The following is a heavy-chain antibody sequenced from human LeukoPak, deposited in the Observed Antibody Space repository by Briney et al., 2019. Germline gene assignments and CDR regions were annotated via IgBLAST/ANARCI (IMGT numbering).Heavy chain of an antibody. J-gene: IGHJ5*02. CDR2: TYYSGST. V-gene: IGHV4-59*01. Sequence: SETLSLTCTVSGGSISSYYWSWIRQPPGKGLEWIGYTYYSGSTKYNPSLKSRVTISVDTSKNQFSLKLPSVTAADTAVYYCARGSGEDRSGYYYSQGGWFDPWGQGTLVTVSS. CDR1: GGSISSYY. D-gene: IGHD3-22*01. CDR3: ARGSGEDRSGYYYSQGGWFDP.